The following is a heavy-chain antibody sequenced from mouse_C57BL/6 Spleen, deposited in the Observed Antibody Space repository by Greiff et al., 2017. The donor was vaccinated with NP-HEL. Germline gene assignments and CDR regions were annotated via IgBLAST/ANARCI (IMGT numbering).Heavy chain of an antibody. D-gene: IGHD1-1*01. V-gene: IGHV1-69*01. J-gene: IGHJ2*01. Sequence: VQLQQPGAELVMPGASVKLSCKASGYTFTSYWMHWVKQRPGQGLEWIGEIDPSDSYTNYNQKFKGKSTLTVDKSSSTAYMQLSSLTSEDSAVYYCAIAITTVPYFDYWGQGTTLTVSS. CDR3: AIAITTVPYFDY. CDR2: IDPSDSYT. CDR1: GYTFTSYW.